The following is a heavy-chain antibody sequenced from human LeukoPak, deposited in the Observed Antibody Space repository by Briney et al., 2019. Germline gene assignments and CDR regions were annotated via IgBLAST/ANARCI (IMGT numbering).Heavy chain of an antibody. CDR2: IYISGST. V-gene: IGHV4-4*07. D-gene: IGHD1-1*01. CDR3: ARDRGTWNDDGFDY. CDR1: GGSISSYY. Sequence: SETLSLTCTVSGGSISSYYWSWIRQPAGKGLEWIGRIYISGSTNYNPSLKSRVAMSVDTSKNQFSLKLSSVTAADTAVYYCARDRGTWNDDGFDYWGQGTLVTVSS. J-gene: IGHJ4*02.